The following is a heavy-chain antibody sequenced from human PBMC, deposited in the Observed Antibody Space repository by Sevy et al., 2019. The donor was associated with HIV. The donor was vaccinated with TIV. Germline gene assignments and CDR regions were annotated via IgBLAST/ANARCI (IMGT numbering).Heavy chain of an antibody. Sequence: GGSLRLSCVASGFTFSKIGMHWVRQAPGKGLEWVAVISNDGSYKQYADSVKGRFTISRDNSKDTVYLQMNSLRLEDTAVYYCANSRGRFEGSSWLYYYYLMDVWGQGTTVTVSS. D-gene: IGHD6-13*01. CDR1: GFTFSKIG. CDR2: ISNDGSYK. V-gene: IGHV3-30*18. CDR3: ANSRGRFEGSSWLYYYYLMDV. J-gene: IGHJ6*02.